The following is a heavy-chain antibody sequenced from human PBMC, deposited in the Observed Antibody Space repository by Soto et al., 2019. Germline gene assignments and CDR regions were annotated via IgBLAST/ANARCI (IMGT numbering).Heavy chain of an antibody. V-gene: IGHV1-18*01. CDR2: ISAYNGNT. CDR1: GYTFTRYG. CDR3: ARTTAGDYDYYYYNKDV. D-gene: IGHD4-17*01. J-gene: IGHJ6*03. Sequence: QVQLVQSGAEVKKPGASVKVSCKASGYTFTRYGISWVRQAPGQGLAWMGWISAYNGNTNYAQKLQGRVTMTTDTSTSTAYMELRSLRSDDTAVYYCARTTAGDYDYYYYNKDVWGKGTTVTVSS.